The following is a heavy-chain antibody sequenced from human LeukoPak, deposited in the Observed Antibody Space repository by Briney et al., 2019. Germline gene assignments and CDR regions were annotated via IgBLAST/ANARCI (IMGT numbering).Heavy chain of an antibody. CDR2: LSGSGKYT. V-gene: IGHV3-23*01. CDR1: GFTFSSHV. D-gene: IGHD3-10*01. J-gene: IGHJ4*02. CDR3: AKSRATGTYPGRFDY. Sequence: GGSLRLSCAASGFTFSSHVMSWVHQAPGRGLEWVSSLSGSGKYTFYANSVKGRFTISRDNSGNELFLQMNSLTSGDTAEYYCAKSRATGTYPGRFDYWGLGILVTVSS.